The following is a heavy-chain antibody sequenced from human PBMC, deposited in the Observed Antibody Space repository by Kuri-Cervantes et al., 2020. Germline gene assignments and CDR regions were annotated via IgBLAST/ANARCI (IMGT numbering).Heavy chain of an antibody. Sequence: GESLKISCAASGFTFSSYAMHWVRQAPGKGLEWVAVISYDGSNKYYADSVKGRFTISRDNSKNTLYLQMYSLRAEDTAVYYCAGGGPSLQYYYYGMDVWGQGTTVTVSS. CDR1: GFTFSSYA. D-gene: IGHD4-11*01. J-gene: IGHJ6*02. CDR2: ISYDGSNK. V-gene: IGHV3-30-3*01. CDR3: AGGGPSLQYYYYGMDV.